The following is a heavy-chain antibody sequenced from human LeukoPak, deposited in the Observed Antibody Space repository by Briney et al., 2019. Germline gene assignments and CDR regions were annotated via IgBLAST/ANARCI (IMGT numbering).Heavy chain of an antibody. D-gene: IGHD3-10*01. CDR1: GYTFTGYY. Sequence: GASVKVSCKASGYTFTGYYMHWVRQAPGQRLEWMGWINPKSGGTNYAQKFQGRATMTRDTSISTAFMELSRLRSDDTAVYYCAVITMFRRLIMGLGAFDICGQGTVVTASS. V-gene: IGHV1-2*02. CDR2: INPKSGGT. CDR3: AVITMFRRLIMGLGAFDI. J-gene: IGHJ3*02.